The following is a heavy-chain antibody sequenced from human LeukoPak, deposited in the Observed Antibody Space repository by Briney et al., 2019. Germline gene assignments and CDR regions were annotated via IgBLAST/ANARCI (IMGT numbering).Heavy chain of an antibody. CDR3: ARAKPKNMVRGLIMRRESRYYFDY. J-gene: IGHJ4*02. Sequence: GGSLRPSCAASGFTFSSYSMNWVRQAPGKGLEWVSVIYSGGSTYYADSVKGRFTISRDNSKSTLYIQMNSLRAEDTAVYYCARAKPKNMVRGLIMRRESRYYFDYWGQGTLVTVSS. CDR1: GFTFSSYS. D-gene: IGHD3-10*01. CDR2: IYSGGST. V-gene: IGHV3-53*01.